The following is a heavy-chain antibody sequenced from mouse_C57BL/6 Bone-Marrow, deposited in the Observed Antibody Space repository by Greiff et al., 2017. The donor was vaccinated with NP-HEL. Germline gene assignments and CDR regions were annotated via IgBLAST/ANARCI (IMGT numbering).Heavy chain of an antibody. V-gene: IGHV1-64*01. CDR3: ARSHYYGSSYGRYFDV. J-gene: IGHJ1*03. D-gene: IGHD1-1*01. CDR2: IHPNSGST. CDR1: GYTFTSYW. Sequence: QVQLKQPGAELVKPGASVKLSCKASGYTFTSYWMHWVKQRPGQGLEWIGMIHPNSGSTNYNEKFKSKATLTVDKSSSTAYMQLSSLTSEDSAVYYCARSHYYGSSYGRYFDVWGTGTTVTVSS.